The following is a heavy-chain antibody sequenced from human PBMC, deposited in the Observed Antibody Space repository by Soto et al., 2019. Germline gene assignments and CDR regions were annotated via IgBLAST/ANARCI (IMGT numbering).Heavy chain of an antibody. J-gene: IGHJ5*02. CDR2: INHSGST. D-gene: IGHD6-13*01. CDR3: ARYSIAAAGTYNWFDP. V-gene: IGHV4-34*01. Sequence: LSLTCAVYGGSFSGYYWSWIRQPPGKGLEWIGEINHSGSTNYNPSLKSRVTISVDTSKNQFSLKLSSVTAADTAVYYCARYSIAAAGTYNWFDPWGQGTLVTVSS. CDR1: GGSFSGYY.